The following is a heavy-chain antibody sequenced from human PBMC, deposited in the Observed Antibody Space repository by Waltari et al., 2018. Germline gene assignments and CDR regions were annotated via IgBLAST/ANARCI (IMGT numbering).Heavy chain of an antibody. V-gene: IGHV1-69*12. CDR1: GGTFSSYA. D-gene: IGHD2-2*02. CDR3: AREKDIVVVPAAIPPGYYYYGMDV. CDR2: IIPIFGTA. Sequence: QVQLVQSGAEVKKPGSSVKVSCKASGGTFSSYAISWVRQAPGQGLEWMGGIIPIFGTANYAQKFQGRVTITADESTSTAYMELSRLRSEDTAVYYCAREKDIVVVPAAIPPGYYYYGMDVWGQGTTVTVSS. J-gene: IGHJ6*02.